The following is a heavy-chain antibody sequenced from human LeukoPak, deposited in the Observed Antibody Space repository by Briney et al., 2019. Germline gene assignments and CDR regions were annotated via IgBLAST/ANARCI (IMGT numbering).Heavy chain of an antibody. V-gene: IGHV3-9*01. CDR2: ISWNGGSR. CDR1: GFTFDDYA. J-gene: IGHJ4*02. CDR3: AKDKWRVDTAMAPFDC. D-gene: IGHD5-18*01. Sequence: PGRSLRLSCAASGFTFDDYAMHWVRQAPGKGLEWVSSISWNGGSRGYADSVKGRFTISRDNAKNSLYLQMNSLRNEDTALYYCAKDKWRVDTAMAPFDCWGQGTLVTVSS.